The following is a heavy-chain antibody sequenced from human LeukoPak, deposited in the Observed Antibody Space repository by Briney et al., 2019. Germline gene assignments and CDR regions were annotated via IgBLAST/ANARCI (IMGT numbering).Heavy chain of an antibody. CDR2: IKSKTDGGTT. D-gene: IGHD3-22*01. V-gene: IGHV3-15*07. Sequence: PGGSLRLSCAASGFTFSSYGMHWVRQAPGKGLEWVGRIKSKTDGGTTDYAAPVKGRFTISRDDSKNTLYLQMNSLKTEDTAVYYCTTDITMIVVSYLQGGDYWGQGTLVTVSS. CDR1: GFTFSSYG. J-gene: IGHJ4*02. CDR3: TTDITMIVVSYLQGGDY.